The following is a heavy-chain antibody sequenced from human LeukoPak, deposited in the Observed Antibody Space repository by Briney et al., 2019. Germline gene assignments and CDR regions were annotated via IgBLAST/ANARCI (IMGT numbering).Heavy chain of an antibody. Sequence: GSLRLSCAASGFTFSYNMNWVRQAPGKGLEWVSYISSTGSTIYYADSVKGRFTISRDNAKNSLYLQMNSLRAEDTAVYYCARDRYSGSYGFDYWGQGTLVTVSS. V-gene: IGHV3-48*01. CDR2: ISSTGSTI. J-gene: IGHJ4*02. CDR3: ARDRYSGSYGFDY. D-gene: IGHD1-26*01. CDR1: GFTFSYN.